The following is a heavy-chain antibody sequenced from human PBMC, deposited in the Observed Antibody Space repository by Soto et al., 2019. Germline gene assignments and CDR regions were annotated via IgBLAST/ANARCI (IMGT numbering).Heavy chain of an antibody. D-gene: IGHD3-10*01. CDR1: GYSFTSYW. CDR3: ARGKAQYGSGSYLYYYGMDV. V-gene: IGHV5-10-1*01. CDR2: IDPSDSYT. J-gene: IGHJ6*02. Sequence: PGESLKISCKGSGYSFTSYWISWVRQMPGKGLEWMGRIDPSDSYTNYSPSFQGHVTISADKSISTAYLQWSSLKASDTAMYYCARGKAQYGSGSYLYYYGMDVWGQGTTVTVSS.